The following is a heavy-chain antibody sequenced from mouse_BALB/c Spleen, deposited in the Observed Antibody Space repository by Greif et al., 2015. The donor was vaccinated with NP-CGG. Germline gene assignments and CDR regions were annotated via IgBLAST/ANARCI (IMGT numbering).Heavy chain of an antibody. D-gene: IGHD2-3*01. Sequence: EVHLVESGAELVKPGASVKLSCTASGFNIKDTYMHWVKQRPEQGLEWIGRIDPANGNTKYDPKFQGKATITADTSSNTAYLQLSSLTSEDTAVYYCASYDGYYFDYWGQGTTLTVSS. CDR1: GFNIKDTY. J-gene: IGHJ2*01. CDR3: ASYDGYYFDY. CDR2: IDPANGNT. V-gene: IGHV14-3*02.